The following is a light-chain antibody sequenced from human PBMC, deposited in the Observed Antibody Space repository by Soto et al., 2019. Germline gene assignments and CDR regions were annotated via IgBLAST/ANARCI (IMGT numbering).Light chain of an antibody. J-gene: IGKJ3*01. CDR3: QQSYSIPFS. V-gene: IGKV1-39*01. CDR1: QSVSSY. Sequence: DIQMTQSPSSLSASVGDRVTITCRASQSVSSYFNWYQQKPGKAPKLLIYDASRLQSGVPSRFSGSGSGTYFTLTISSLQPEDCPTYYCQQSYSIPFSFGPGTKVDIK. CDR2: DAS.